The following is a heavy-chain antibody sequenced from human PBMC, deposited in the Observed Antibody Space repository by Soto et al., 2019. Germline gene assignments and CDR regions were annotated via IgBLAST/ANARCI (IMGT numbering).Heavy chain of an antibody. CDR3: AKRSDVSSRNYDH. V-gene: IGHV3-23*01. CDR2: ISGSGGST. D-gene: IGHD6-6*01. Sequence: GGSLRLSWAASGFTISSYAMSWVRQAPGKGLEWVSAISGSGGSTYYADSVKGRFTISRDNSKNTLYLQMNSLRVEDTALYYCAKRSDVSSRNYDHWGQGTLVTVSS. J-gene: IGHJ4*02. CDR1: GFTISSYA.